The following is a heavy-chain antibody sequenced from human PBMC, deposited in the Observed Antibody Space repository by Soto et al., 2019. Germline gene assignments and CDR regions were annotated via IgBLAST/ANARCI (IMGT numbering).Heavy chain of an antibody. CDR2: INHSGST. V-gene: IGHV4-34*01. J-gene: IGHJ2*01. CDR1: GGSFSGYY. CDR3: ARELRDGYIYWYFDL. Sequence: PSETLSLTCAVYGGSFSGYYWSWIRQPPGKGLEWIGEINHSGSTNYNPSLKSRVTTSVDTSKKQFSLKLSSVTAADTAVYYCARELRDGYIYWYFDLWGRGTMVTVSS. D-gene: IGHD3-3*01.